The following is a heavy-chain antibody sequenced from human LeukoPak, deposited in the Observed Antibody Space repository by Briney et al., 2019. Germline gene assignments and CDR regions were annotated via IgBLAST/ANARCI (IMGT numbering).Heavy chain of an antibody. Sequence: ASVKVSCKASGYTFTTYYIHWVRQAPGQGLEWMGYINPNSGGTNYAQKFQDRVTMTRDTSITTAYMELSRLTSDDTAVYYCATDINPMTTVSGDYWGQGTLVTVSS. CDR1: GYTFTTYY. CDR3: ATDINPMTTVSGDY. V-gene: IGHV1-2*02. D-gene: IGHD4-4*01. J-gene: IGHJ4*02. CDR2: INPNSGGT.